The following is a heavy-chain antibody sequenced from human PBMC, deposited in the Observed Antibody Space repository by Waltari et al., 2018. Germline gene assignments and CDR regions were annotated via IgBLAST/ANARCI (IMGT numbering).Heavy chain of an antibody. CDR3: ARDSMVQGDYNHIDY. CDR2: ISPIFGTA. D-gene: IGHD3-10*01. J-gene: IGHJ4*02. CDR1: GGTFSSYA. Sequence: QVQLVQSGAEVKKPGSSVKVSCKASGGTFSSYAISWVRQAPGQGLEWMGRISPIFGTANYAQKCQGRVTITADKSTSTAYMELSSLRSEDTSVYYCARDSMVQGDYNHIDYWGQGTLVTVSS. V-gene: IGHV1-69*08.